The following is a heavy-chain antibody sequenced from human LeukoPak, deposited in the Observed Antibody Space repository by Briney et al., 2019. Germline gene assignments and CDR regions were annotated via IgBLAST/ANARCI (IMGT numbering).Heavy chain of an antibody. J-gene: IGHJ3*01. V-gene: IGHV6-1*01. Sequence: SHTLSLTCSFSANSVSSNSYAWNWIRQSPSRGLEWLGRIYRGCTASELSVYSRVTITSATSNAQFSLHLSSITLGATAVYLCSRGVNGTFDVWGQGTMVVFSS. CDR3: SRGVNGTFDV. D-gene: IGHD2-8*01. CDR2: IYRGCT. CDR1: ANSVSSNSYA.